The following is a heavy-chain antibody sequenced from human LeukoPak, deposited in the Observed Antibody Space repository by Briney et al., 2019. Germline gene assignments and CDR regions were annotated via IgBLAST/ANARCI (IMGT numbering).Heavy chain of an antibody. J-gene: IGHJ5*02. CDR2: ISAYNVNT. CDR3: ARGGDCSSTSWYDL. V-gene: IGHV1-18*04. CDR1: GYTLTTYG. D-gene: IGHD2-2*01. Sequence: ASVKVSSKASGYTLTTYGITCVRQAPGHALEWMRWISAYNVNTNYAQKLQGRVTITTDTSTSTAYMALRGLRAGDTGVYYWARGGDCSSTSWYDLWGQGTLVTVSS.